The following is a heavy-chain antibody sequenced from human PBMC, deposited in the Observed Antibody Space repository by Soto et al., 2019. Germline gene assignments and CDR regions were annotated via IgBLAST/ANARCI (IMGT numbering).Heavy chain of an antibody. CDR1: GFTFSAFG. Sequence: PGGSLRLSCAASGFTFSAFGMHWVRQAPGKGLEWVAIISYDGILKYYADSVNGRFTISRDTSKGALYLQMNSLRPEDTAVYYCAKDFKVSGGHYGSLNYYYGMDVWGQGTTVTVSS. CDR2: ISYDGILK. D-gene: IGHD3-10*01. J-gene: IGHJ6*02. CDR3: AKDFKVSGGHYGSLNYYYGMDV. V-gene: IGHV3-30*18.